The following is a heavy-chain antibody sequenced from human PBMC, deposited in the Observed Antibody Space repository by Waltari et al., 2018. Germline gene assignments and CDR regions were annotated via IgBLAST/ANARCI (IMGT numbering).Heavy chain of an antibody. J-gene: IGHJ4*02. CDR3: ARRISGAYFDY. CDR2: IYHSGST. V-gene: IGHV4-38-2*01. Sequence: QVQLQESGPGLVKPSETLSLTCAVSGYSISSGYYWGWIRQPPGKGLEWIGSIYHSGSTYYNPSLKSRVTISVDTSKNQCSLKLSSVTAADTAVYYCARRISGAYFDYWGQGTLVTVSS. D-gene: IGHD1-26*01. CDR1: GYSISSGYY.